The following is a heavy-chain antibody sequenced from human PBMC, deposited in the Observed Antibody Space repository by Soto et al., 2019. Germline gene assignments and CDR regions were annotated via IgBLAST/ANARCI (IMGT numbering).Heavy chain of an antibody. Sequence: DVQLVESGGGLVQPGRSLRLSCAASGFTFDDYAMHWVRQAPGKGLEWVSGISWNSGSIGYADSVKGRFTISRDNAKNSLYLQMNSLRAEDTALYYCAKGVVVAASEHDAFDIWGQGTMVTVSS. V-gene: IGHV3-9*01. CDR2: ISWNSGSI. CDR3: AKGVVVAASEHDAFDI. D-gene: IGHD2-15*01. J-gene: IGHJ3*02. CDR1: GFTFDDYA.